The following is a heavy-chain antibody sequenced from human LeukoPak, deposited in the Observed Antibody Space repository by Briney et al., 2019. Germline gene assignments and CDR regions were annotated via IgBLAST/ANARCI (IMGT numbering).Heavy chain of an antibody. Sequence: SVKVSCKASGGTFSSYAISWVRQAPGLGLEWMGGIIPIFGTANYAQKFQGRVTITTDESTSTAYMELSSLRSEDTAVYYCAKRDYYDSSGYYYGYWGQGTLVTVSS. D-gene: IGHD3-22*01. J-gene: IGHJ4*02. CDR3: AKRDYYDSSGYYYGY. CDR2: IIPIFGTA. CDR1: GGTFSSYA. V-gene: IGHV1-69*05.